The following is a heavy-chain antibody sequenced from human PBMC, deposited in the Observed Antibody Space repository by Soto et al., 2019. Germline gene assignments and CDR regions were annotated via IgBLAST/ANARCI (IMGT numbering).Heavy chain of an antibody. CDR3: ARRSEVHDYCGNSKVGMDV. V-gene: IGHV1-69*13. J-gene: IGHJ6*02. D-gene: IGHD4-17*01. CDR2: IIPIFGTA. Sequence: ASVKVSCKASGGTFSSYAISWVRQAPGQGLEWMGGIIPIFGTANYAQKFQGRVTITADESTSTAYMELSSLRSEDTAVYCCARRSEVHDYCGNSKVGMDVWGQGTTVTVSS. CDR1: GGTFSSYA.